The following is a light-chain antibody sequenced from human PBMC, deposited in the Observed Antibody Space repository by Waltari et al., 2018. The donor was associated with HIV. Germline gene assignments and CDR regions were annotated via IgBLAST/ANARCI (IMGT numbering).Light chain of an antibody. CDR3: QSYDNSLRVSYV. CDR2: ANN. Sequence: QSVLTQPPSVSGAPGQRVTISCTGRSSHIGAYDVLWSQPPPGRAPKLLIYANNNRPSGVPDRFSGSKSGTAASLAIAGLQIEDEGDYFCQSYDNSLRVSYVFSAGTRVTVL. CDR1: SSHIGAYD. J-gene: IGLJ1*01. V-gene: IGLV1-40*01.